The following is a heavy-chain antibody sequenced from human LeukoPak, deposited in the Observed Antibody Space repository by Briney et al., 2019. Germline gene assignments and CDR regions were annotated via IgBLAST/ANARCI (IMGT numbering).Heavy chain of an antibody. J-gene: IGHJ4*02. CDR1: GFTFSSYA. CDR3: AKDGRGYSGYAYYFDY. Sequence: PGGSLRLSCAASGFTFSSYAMSWVRQAPGKGLEWVSAISGSGGSTYYAGSVKGRFTISRDNSKNTLYLQMNSLRAEDTAVYYCAKDGRGYSGYAYYFDYWGQGTLVTVSS. CDR2: ISGSGGST. D-gene: IGHD5-12*01. V-gene: IGHV3-23*01.